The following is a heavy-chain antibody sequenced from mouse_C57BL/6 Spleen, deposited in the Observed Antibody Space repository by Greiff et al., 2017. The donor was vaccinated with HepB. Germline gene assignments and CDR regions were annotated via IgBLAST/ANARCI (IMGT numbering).Heavy chain of an antibody. CDR1: GFTFSSYT. J-gene: IGHJ1*03. CDR2: ISGGGGNT. Sequence: EVKLMESGGGLVKPGGSLKLSCAASGFTFSSYTMSWVRQTPEKRLEWVATISGGGGNTYYPDSVKGRFTISRDNAKNTLYLQMSSLRSEDTALYYCARPRSTMITNWYFDVWGTGTTVTVSS. V-gene: IGHV5-9*01. CDR3: ARPRSTMITNWYFDV. D-gene: IGHD2-4*01.